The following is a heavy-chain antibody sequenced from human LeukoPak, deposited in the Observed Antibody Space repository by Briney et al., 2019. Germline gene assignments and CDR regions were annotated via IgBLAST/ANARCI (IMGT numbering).Heavy chain of an antibody. CDR3: AKGRSYSSTPDAFDV. V-gene: IGHV3-23*01. Sequence: GGSLRLSCAASRFTFSCYAMSWVRQAPGKGLEWVSTISGSAGSTYYADSVKGRFTISRDISENTLYLQMNSLGVEDTALYYCAKGRSYSSTPDAFDVWGQGTMVTISS. CDR2: ISGSAGST. CDR1: RFTFSCYA. J-gene: IGHJ3*01. D-gene: IGHD6-13*01.